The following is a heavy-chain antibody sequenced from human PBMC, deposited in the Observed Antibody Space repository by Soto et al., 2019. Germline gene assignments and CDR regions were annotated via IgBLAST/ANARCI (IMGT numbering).Heavy chain of an antibody. J-gene: IGHJ6*02. CDR2: ISSSSDYI. V-gene: IGHV3-21*04. D-gene: IGHD2-21*02. Sequence: EVQLVESGGGLVKPGGSLRLSCAASGFTFSSYNMNWVRQAPGKGLEWVSCISSSSDYIYYADSVKGRFSISRDNAKNSLYLQMNSLRAEDTAVYYCASPVVTPSYYYGLDALGRGTTVTVSS. CDR1: GFTFSSYN. CDR3: ASPVVTPSYYYGLDA.